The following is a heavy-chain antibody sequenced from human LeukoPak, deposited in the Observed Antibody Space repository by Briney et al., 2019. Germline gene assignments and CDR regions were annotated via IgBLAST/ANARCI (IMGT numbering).Heavy chain of an antibody. J-gene: IGHJ5*02. CDR2: IYPGDSDT. Sequence: GESLKISCKGSGYSFTSYWIGWVRQMPGKGLEWMGIIYPGDSDTRYSPSFQGQVTISADKSIGTAYLQWSSLKASDTAMYYCARERPTADYGDYEGSWFDPWGQGTLVTVSS. CDR3: ARERPTADYGDYEGSWFDP. D-gene: IGHD4-17*01. V-gene: IGHV5-51*01. CDR1: GYSFTSYW.